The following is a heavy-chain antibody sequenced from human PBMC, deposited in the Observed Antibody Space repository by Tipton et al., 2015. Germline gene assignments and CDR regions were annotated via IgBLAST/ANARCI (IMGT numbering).Heavy chain of an antibody. CDR3: VRHGPLLRGIYFYYSMDV. J-gene: IGHJ6*02. D-gene: IGHD3-10*01. CDR1: GGSISSIVYY. Sequence: TLSLTCGVSGGSISSIVYYWGWIRQPPGKGLEWIGTIDHSGKTYYNPSLKSRLTISVDTSENQFSLNLTSVTAADTAVYFCVRHGPLLRGIYFYYSMDVWGHGTTVTVSS. CDR2: IDHSGKT. V-gene: IGHV4-39*01.